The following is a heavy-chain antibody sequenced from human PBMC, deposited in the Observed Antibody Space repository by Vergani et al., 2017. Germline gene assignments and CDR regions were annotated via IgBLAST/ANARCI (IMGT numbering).Heavy chain of an antibody. J-gene: IGHJ4*02. CDR3: AGGGSDYYDSSGYYGY. D-gene: IGHD3-22*01. V-gene: IGHV1-69*06. CDR1: GGTFSSYA. Sequence: QVQLVQSGAEVKKPGSSVKVSCKASGGTFSSYAISWVRQAPGQGLEWMGGIIPIFGTANYAQKFQGRVTITADKSTSTAYMELSSLRSEDTAVYYCAGGGSDYYDSSGYYGYWGQGTLVTVSS. CDR2: IIPIFGTA.